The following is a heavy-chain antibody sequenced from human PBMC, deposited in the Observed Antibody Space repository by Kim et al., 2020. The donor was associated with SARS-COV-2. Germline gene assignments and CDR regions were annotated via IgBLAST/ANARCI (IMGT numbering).Heavy chain of an antibody. CDR3: AREILRWRYLDV. D-gene: IGHD3-10*01. V-gene: IGHV1-46*01. CDR2: INPNGGAT. Sequence: ASVKVSCKASGYSFTSYYMHWVRQAPGQGLEWMGIINPNGGATAYAQKFQGRVTMTRDTSTSTVYMELNSLRSEDTAVYYCAREILRWRYLDVWGKGTTVTVSS. J-gene: IGHJ6*03. CDR1: GYSFTSYY.